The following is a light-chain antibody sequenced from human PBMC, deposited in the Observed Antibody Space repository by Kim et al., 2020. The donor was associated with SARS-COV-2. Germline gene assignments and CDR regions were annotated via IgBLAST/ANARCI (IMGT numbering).Light chain of an antibody. J-gene: IGLJ1*01. CDR2: YDR. V-gene: IGLV3-21*01. CDR1: NIGSKS. CDR3: QVWDTNTDHHV. Sequence: SYELTQPPSVSVAPGETARITCGGTNIGSKSVHWYQQRPGRAPVLVIYYDRDQPSGIPERFSGSNSGNTATLTISGVEAGDEADYYCQVWDTNTDHHVFG.